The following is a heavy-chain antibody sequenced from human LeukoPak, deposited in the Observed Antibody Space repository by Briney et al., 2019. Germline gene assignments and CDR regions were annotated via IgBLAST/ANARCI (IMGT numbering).Heavy chain of an antibody. CDR1: GFTFSSYS. D-gene: IGHD4-17*01. Sequence: GGSLRLSCAASGFTFSSYSMNWVRQAPGKGLEWVSSISSSSSYIYYAGSVKGRFTISRDNAKNSLYLQMNSLRAEDTAVYYCARDFEIGSGDYGTDWFDPWGQGTLVTVSS. J-gene: IGHJ5*02. CDR2: ISSSSSYI. CDR3: ARDFEIGSGDYGTDWFDP. V-gene: IGHV3-21*01.